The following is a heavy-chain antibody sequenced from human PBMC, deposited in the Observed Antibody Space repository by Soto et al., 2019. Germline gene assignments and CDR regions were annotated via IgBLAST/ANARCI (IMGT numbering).Heavy chain of an antibody. Sequence: QVQLVQSGAEVKKPGASVKVSCKASGYTFTNYAMHWVRQAPGQRLEWMGWINAAIGYTKYSQKFQGSVTITRDTAANTAYMEPSSLRSEDTAVYYCARRNVYGSGSYSFDYWGQGTLVTVSS. V-gene: IGHV1-3*01. D-gene: IGHD3-10*01. CDR2: INAAIGYT. J-gene: IGHJ4*02. CDR3: ARRNVYGSGSYSFDY. CDR1: GYTFTNYA.